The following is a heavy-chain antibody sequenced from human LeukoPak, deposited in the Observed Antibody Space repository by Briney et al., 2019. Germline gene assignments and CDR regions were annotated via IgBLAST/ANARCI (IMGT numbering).Heavy chain of an antibody. Sequence: PGGSRRLSCGASGLTVSSYGMSWVRQAPGKGLEWVSTIIGSAVNTYYADSVKGRFTISRDDSKNTVYLQMNSLRAEDTAVYSCAKYTSGTSYRGLDQWGQGTLVTVSS. CDR2: IIGSAVNT. D-gene: IGHD3-10*01. CDR3: AKYTSGTSYRGLDQ. V-gene: IGHV3-23*01. CDR1: GLTVSSYG. J-gene: IGHJ4*02.